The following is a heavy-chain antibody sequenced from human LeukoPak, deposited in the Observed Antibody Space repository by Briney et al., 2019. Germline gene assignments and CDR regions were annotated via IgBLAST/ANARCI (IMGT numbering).Heavy chain of an antibody. D-gene: IGHD3-22*01. CDR2: IYYSGSP. CDR1: GGSISNNNYY. Sequence: SETLSLTCTVSGGSISNNNYYWAWIRQPPGKGLECIGSIYYSGSPYYNPSLKSRVTISVDTSKNQFSLKLSSVTAADTAVYYCARDMYYDSVKGWFDPWGQGTLVTVSS. V-gene: IGHV4-39*07. CDR3: ARDMYYDSVKGWFDP. J-gene: IGHJ5*02.